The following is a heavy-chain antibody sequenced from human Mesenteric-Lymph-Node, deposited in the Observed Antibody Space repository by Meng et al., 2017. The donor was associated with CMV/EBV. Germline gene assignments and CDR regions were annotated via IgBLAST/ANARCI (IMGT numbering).Heavy chain of an antibody. CDR3: ATPPYCGGDCYLYYFDY. CDR1: GGTFSSYA. Sequence: VKVSCKASGGTFSSYAISWVRQAPGQGLEWMGGIIPTLGIANYAQKFQGRVTITADKSTSTAYMELSSLRSEDTAVYYCATPPYCGGDCYLYYFDYWGQGTLVTVSS. J-gene: IGHJ4*02. CDR2: IIPTLGIA. D-gene: IGHD2-21*01. V-gene: IGHV1-69*10.